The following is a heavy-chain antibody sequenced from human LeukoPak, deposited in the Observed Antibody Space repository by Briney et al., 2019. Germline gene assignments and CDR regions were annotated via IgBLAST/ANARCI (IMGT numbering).Heavy chain of an antibody. D-gene: IGHD5-24*01. J-gene: IGHJ4*02. CDR3: AKDIGEMTTMFYY. Sequence: GGSLRLSCAASGFTFSSYWMSWVRQAPGKGLEWVANIKQDGSEKYYVDSVKGRFTISRDNAKNSLYLQMNSLRAEDTALYYCAKDIGEMTTMFYYWGQGTLVTVSS. V-gene: IGHV3-7*03. CDR2: IKQDGSEK. CDR1: GFTFSSYW.